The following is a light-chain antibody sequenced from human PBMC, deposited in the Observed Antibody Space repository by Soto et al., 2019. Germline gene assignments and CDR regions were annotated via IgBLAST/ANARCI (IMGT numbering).Light chain of an antibody. V-gene: IGKV1-5*01. CDR1: QSISDF. CDR3: RRYETIWWA. CDR2: DAS. J-gene: IGKJ1*01. Sequence: DIQMTQSPYALSSAVGDRVTITGRASQSISDFLNWYQQKPGKAPKLLIYDASALPRGVPSRFSGSGSGTRITLTIAGLQPDDFASYYCRRYETIWWACGRGTKVDIK.